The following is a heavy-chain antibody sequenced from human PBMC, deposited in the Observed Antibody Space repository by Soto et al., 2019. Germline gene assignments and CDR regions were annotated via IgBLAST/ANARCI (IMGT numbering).Heavy chain of an antibody. D-gene: IGHD4-17*01. Sequence: SETLSLTCPVAGGSISGRGCCCSWIRQHPGKGLEWIGYIYYSGSTNYNPSLKSRVTISVDTSKNQFSLKLSSVTAADTAVYYCARDSGFYGDLSWFDPWGQGTLVTVSS. CDR2: IYYSGST. CDR1: GGSISGRGCC. V-gene: IGHV4-61*08. J-gene: IGHJ5*02. CDR3: ARDSGFYGDLSWFDP.